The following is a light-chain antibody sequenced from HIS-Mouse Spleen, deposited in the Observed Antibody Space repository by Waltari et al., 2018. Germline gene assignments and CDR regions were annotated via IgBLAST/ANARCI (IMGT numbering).Light chain of an antibody. CDR1: NIGSKS. J-gene: IGLJ2*01. V-gene: IGLV3-21*03. CDR2: DDS. CDR3: HVWDSSSDHVV. Sequence: SYVLTQPPSVSVAPGKTARITCGGNNIGSKSVHWYQQKPGQAPWLVVYDDSDRPSGIPERFSGSNSGNTATLTISRVEDGDEADYYCHVWDSSSDHVVFGGGTKLTVL.